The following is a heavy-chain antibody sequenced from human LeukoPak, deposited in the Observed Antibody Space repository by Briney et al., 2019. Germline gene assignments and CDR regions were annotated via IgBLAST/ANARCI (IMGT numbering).Heavy chain of an antibody. D-gene: IGHD5-18*01. CDR3: TTKDPTAMVPH. V-gene: IGHV3-15*01. J-gene: IGHJ4*02. CDR1: GFTFSNAW. Sequence: GGSLRLSCAASGFTFSNAWMSWVRQAPGKGLEWVGRIKSETDGGTTDYAAPVKGRFTISRDDSKNTLYLQMNSLKTEDTAVYYCTTKDPTAMVPHWGQGTLVTVSS. CDR2: IKSETDGGTT.